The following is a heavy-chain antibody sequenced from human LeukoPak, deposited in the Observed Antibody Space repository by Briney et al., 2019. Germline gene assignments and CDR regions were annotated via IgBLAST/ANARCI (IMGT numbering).Heavy chain of an antibody. CDR2: TYYSGST. D-gene: IGHD5-18*01. V-gene: IGHV4-59*01. J-gene: IGHJ4*02. Sequence: PSETLSLTCTVSGGSISSYYWSWIRQPPGKGLEWIGYTYYSGSTNYNPSLKSRVTISVDTSKNQFSLKLSSVTAADTAVYYCARDGYSYGRYYFDYWGQGTLVTVSS. CDR3: ARDGYSYGRYYFDY. CDR1: GGSISSYY.